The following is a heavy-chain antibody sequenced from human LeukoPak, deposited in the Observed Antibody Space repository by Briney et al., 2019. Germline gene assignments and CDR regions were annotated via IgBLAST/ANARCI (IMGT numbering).Heavy chain of an antibody. Sequence: GGSLRLSCAASGFAFGVHAMSWVRQAPGKGPEWVATIGSGADLFYAESVKGRFTISRDDPRSTLWLQMNSLRAEDTALYYCAKDWTPHNRVYDCFDFWGQGTQVTVSS. D-gene: IGHD3-16*01. CDR2: IGSGADL. J-gene: IGHJ4*02. CDR3: AKDWTPHNRVYDCFDF. V-gene: IGHV3-23*01. CDR1: GFAFGVHA.